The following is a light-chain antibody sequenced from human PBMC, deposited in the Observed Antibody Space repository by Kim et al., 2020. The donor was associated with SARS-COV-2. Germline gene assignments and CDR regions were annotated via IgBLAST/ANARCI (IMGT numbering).Light chain of an antibody. CDR1: SSDVGGYNY. Sequence: QSALTQPRSVSGSPGQSVTISCTGTSSDVGGYNYVSWYQQHPGKAPKLMIYDVTELPSGVPDRFSASKSGNTASLTISGLQAEDEADYYCCSYAGSPPYVFGTGTKVTVL. CDR3: CSYAGSPPYV. CDR2: DVT. J-gene: IGLJ1*01. V-gene: IGLV2-11*01.